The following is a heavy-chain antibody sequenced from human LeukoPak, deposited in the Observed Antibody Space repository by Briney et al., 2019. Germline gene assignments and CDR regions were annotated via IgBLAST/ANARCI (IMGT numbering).Heavy chain of an antibody. V-gene: IGHV4-38-2*01. CDR1: GYSISSGYY. Sequence: SETLSLTCAVSGYSISSGYYWGWIRPPPGKGLEWIGSIYHSGSTYYNPSLESRVTISVDTSKNQFSLKLSSVTAADTAVYYCARHRWELLYYFDYWGQGTLVTVSS. D-gene: IGHD1-26*01. CDR3: ARHRWELLYYFDY. J-gene: IGHJ4*02. CDR2: IYHSGST.